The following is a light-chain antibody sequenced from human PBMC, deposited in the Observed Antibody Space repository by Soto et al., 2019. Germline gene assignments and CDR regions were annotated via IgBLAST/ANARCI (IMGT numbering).Light chain of an antibody. CDR3: NAYAGRNTLDV. CDR2: EFS. J-gene: IGLJ1*01. Sequence: QSALPQPPSASGSPGQSVTISCTGTSSDVVGYHYVSWYPQHPGKAPKLMMYEFSKRPSGVPDRFSGSKSGNTASLTVSGLQAEDEADYYCNAYAGRNTLDVFGTGTKVTVL. V-gene: IGLV2-8*01. CDR1: SSDVVGYHY.